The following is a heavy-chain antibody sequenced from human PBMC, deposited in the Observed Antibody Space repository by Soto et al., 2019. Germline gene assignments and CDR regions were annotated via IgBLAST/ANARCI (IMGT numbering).Heavy chain of an antibody. CDR1: GYTFTSYY. CDR2: INPSGGST. V-gene: IGHV1-46*01. Sequence: QVQLVQSGAEVKKPGASVKVSCKASGYTFTSYYMHWVRQPPGQGLEWMGIINPSGGSTSYAQKFQGRVTMTRDTSTSTVYMELSSLRSEDTAVYYCARAPRYDSSGYPSDFDYWGQGTLVTVSS. D-gene: IGHD3-22*01. CDR3: ARAPRYDSSGYPSDFDY. J-gene: IGHJ4*02.